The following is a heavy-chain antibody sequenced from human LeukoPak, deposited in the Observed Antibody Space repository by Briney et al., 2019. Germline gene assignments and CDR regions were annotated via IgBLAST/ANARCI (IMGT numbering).Heavy chain of an antibody. V-gene: IGHV3-48*04. J-gene: IGHJ4*02. CDR2: ISSSGSTI. Sequence: GGSLRLSCAASGFIFSSYGMSWVRQAPGKGLEWVSYISSSGSTIYYADSVKGRFTISRDNAKNSLYLQMNSLRAEDTAVYYCARPFLYSGSYLGDYWGQGTLVTVSS. D-gene: IGHD1-26*01. CDR1: GFIFSSYG. CDR3: ARPFLYSGSYLGDY.